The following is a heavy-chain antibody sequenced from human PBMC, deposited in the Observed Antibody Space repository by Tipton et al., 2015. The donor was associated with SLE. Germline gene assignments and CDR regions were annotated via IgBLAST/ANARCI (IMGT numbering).Heavy chain of an antibody. CDR3: ARGAPMVRGVILDY. CDR1: GGALSSYS. J-gene: IGHJ4*02. V-gene: IGHV1-69*16. Sequence: QLVQSGPEVKMPGSSVKLSCKDSGGALSSYSLTWVRQAPGQGLEWVGRIIPIVGTANYAQKFQGRVTISTDESTSTACMELSSLRSEDTAVYYCARGAPMVRGVILDYWGQGTLVTVSS. D-gene: IGHD3-10*01. CDR2: IIPIVGTA.